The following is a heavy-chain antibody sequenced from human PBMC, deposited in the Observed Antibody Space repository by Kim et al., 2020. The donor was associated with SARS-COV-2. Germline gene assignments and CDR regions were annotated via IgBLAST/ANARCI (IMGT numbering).Heavy chain of an antibody. CDR3: AKFLGVFHFSTSFTPDI. Sequence: GGSLRLSCAASGFTFNNYGMHWVRQAPGKGLEWVAMISYDGSLKYYGDSVKGRFTISKDSSKNTVYLQVDSLRAEDTAVYYCAKFLGVFHFSTSFTPDIWGQGTQVTVSS. J-gene: IGHJ4*02. CDR1: GFTFNNYG. D-gene: IGHD3-3*02. CDR2: ISYDGSLK. V-gene: IGHV3-30*18.